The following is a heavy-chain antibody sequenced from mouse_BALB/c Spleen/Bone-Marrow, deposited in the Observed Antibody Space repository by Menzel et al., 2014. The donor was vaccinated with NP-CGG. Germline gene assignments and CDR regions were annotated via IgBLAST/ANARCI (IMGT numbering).Heavy chain of an antibody. D-gene: IGHD1-1*01. Sequence: VQLQQSGGGLVQPGGSLKLSCAASGFDFSRYWMSWVRQAPGKGLEWIGEINPDSSTINYTPSLKDKFIISRDNAKNTLYLQMSKVRSEDTALYYGARLNYYGNLFVWGAGTTVTVSS. CDR3: ARLNYYGNLFV. V-gene: IGHV4-1*02. CDR2: INPDSSTI. CDR1: GFDFSRYW. J-gene: IGHJ1*01.